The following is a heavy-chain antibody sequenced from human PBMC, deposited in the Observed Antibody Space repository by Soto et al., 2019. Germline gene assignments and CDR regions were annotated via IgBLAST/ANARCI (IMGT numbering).Heavy chain of an antibody. CDR2: ISHSGAT. V-gene: IGHV4-34*01. J-gene: IGHJ6*02. Sequence: QVQLQQWGAGLLKPSETLSLTCAVYGGSFTDYYWPGIRQPPGKGLEWIGEISHSGATNYNPSLKSRVTISEDTSKNQVSLKVTSVTAADTAVFYCARGNHYYGMDVWDQGTTVTVSS. CDR3: ARGNHYYGMDV. CDR1: GGSFTDYY.